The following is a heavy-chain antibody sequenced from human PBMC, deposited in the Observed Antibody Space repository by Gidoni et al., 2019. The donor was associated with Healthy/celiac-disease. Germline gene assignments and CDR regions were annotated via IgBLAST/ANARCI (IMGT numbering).Heavy chain of an antibody. J-gene: IGHJ6*02. CDR3: AKDGRDGYNYVAYGMDV. CDR2: ISWNSGSI. Sequence: EVQLVESGGGLVQPGRSLRLSCAASGFTFDDYAMHWVRQAPGKGLEWVSGISWNSGSIGYADSVKGRFTISRDNAKNSLYLQMNSLRAEDTALYYCAKDGRDGYNYVAYGMDVWGQGTTVTVSS. V-gene: IGHV3-9*01. D-gene: IGHD5-12*01. CDR1: GFTFDDYA.